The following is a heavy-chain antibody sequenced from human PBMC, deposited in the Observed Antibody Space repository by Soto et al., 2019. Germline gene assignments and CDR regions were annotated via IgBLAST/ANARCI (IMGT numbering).Heavy chain of an antibody. Sequence: QEQLVQSGAEVQKPGSSVKVSCKASGGLFSSYPISWVRQVPGQGLEWMGGIIPVFQTAYYTQRFQGRVTITADESTNTAYMELSSLISEDTAIYYCARGGSGYTWFNEFWGQGTLVTVSS. CDR2: IIPVFQTA. J-gene: IGHJ4*02. V-gene: IGHV1-69*01. D-gene: IGHD3-22*01. CDR3: ARGGSGYTWFNEF. CDR1: GGLFSSYP.